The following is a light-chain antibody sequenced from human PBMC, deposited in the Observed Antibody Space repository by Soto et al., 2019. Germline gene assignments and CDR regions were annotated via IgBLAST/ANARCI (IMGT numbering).Light chain of an antibody. CDR3: QQYGSSPIT. CDR1: QSVSSSY. CDR2: GAS. J-gene: IGKJ5*01. Sequence: EIVLTQSPGTLSLSPGERATLSCRASQSVSSSYLACYQQKPGQAPRLLIYGASSRATGIPDRFSGSGSGTDFSLTIIRLEPEDFAVDYCQQYGSSPITFGQGTRLEIK. V-gene: IGKV3-20*01.